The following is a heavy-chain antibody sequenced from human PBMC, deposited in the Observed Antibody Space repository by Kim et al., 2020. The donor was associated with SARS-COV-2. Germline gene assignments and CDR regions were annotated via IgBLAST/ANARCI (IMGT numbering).Heavy chain of an antibody. D-gene: IGHD1-26*01. Sequence: DAVKGRFTISRDNSKNTLYLQMNSLRAEDTAVYYCAKASVGWELLGHLDYWGQGTLVTVSS. J-gene: IGHJ4*02. V-gene: IGHV3-30*02. CDR3: AKASVGWELLGHLDY.